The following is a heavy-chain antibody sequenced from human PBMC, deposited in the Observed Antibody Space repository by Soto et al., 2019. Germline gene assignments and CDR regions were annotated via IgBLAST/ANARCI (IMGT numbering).Heavy chain of an antibody. CDR2: MNPNSGNT. J-gene: IGHJ4*02. CDR3: ASALGIMITFGGVIGY. V-gene: IGHV1-8*01. D-gene: IGHD3-16*01. Sequence: QVQLVQSGAEVKKPGASVKVSCKASGYTFTSYDINWVRQATGQGLEWMGWMNPNSGNTGYAQKFQGRVTMTRNTSISTAYMELGSLRSEDTAVYYWASALGIMITFGGVIGYWGQGTLVTVSS. CDR1: GYTFTSYD.